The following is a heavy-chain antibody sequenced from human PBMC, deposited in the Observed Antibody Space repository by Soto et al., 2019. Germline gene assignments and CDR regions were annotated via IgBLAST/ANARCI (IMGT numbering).Heavy chain of an antibody. CDR2: INHSGST. D-gene: IGHD3-10*01. J-gene: IGHJ6*02. V-gene: IGHV4-34*01. CDR3: ASLWYDYGSGSSNGMVV. Sequence: SETLSLTCAVNGGSFSGYYWSWIRQPTGKGLEWIGEINHSGSTNYNPSLKSRVTISVDTSKNQFSLKLSSVTAADTAVYYCASLWYDYGSGSSNGMVVWDPETSLTVFS. CDR1: GGSFSGYY.